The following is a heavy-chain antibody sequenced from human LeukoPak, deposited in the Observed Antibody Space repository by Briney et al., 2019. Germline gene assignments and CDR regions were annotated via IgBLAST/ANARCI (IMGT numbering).Heavy chain of an antibody. V-gene: IGHV3-64*01. J-gene: IGHJ4*02. CDR3: ARGLSWFNPLDY. Sequence: GGSLRLSCAASGFTFSSYGMHWVRQAPGKGLEYVSGISSNGGGTYYANSVKGRFTISRDNSKNTLYLQMGSLRAEDMALYYCARGLSWFNPLDYWGQGTLVTVSS. CDR2: ISSNGGGT. D-gene: IGHD3-10*01. CDR1: GFTFSSYG.